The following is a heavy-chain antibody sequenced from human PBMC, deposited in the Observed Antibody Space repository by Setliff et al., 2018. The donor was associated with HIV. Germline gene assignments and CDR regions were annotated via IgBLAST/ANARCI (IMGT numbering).Heavy chain of an antibody. CDR2: ITHSGST. Sequence: PSETLSLTCAVYGGSFINYYWSWIRQSPGKGLEWIGEITHSGSTNYTPSLKSRVTISVDTSKNQFSLKLTSVTAADTAVYYCARGPVVDIPAPRWRWFDPWGRGTLVTVSS. CDR3: ARGPVVDIPAPRWRWFDP. CDR1: GGSFINYY. V-gene: IGHV4-34*01. J-gene: IGHJ5*02. D-gene: IGHD2-2*01.